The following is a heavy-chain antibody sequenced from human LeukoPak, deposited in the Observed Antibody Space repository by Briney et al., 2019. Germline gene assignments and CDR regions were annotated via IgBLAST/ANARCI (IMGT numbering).Heavy chain of an antibody. CDR1: GGSFSGYY. CDR2: INHSGST. V-gene: IGHV4-34*01. D-gene: IGHD4-17*01. J-gene: IGHJ4*02. CDR3: ARVADYGDPVDY. Sequence: PSETLSLTCAVYGGSFSGYYWSWIRQPPGKGLEWIGEINHSGSTNYNPSLKSRVTISVDTSKNQFSLKLSSVTAADTAVYYCARVADYGDPVDYWGQGTLVTVSS.